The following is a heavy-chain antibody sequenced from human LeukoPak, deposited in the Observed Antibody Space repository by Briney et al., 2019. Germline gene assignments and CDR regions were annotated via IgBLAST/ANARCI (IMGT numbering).Heavy chain of an antibody. CDR2: ISYDGSNK. Sequence: PGGSLRLSCAASGFTFSSYGMHWVRQAPGKGLEWVAVISYDGSNKYYADSAKGRFTISRDNSKNTLYLQMNSLRAEDTAVYYCAKPYYYGSGSYYFDYWGQGTLVTVSS. J-gene: IGHJ4*02. CDR1: GFTFSSYG. D-gene: IGHD3-10*01. CDR3: AKPYYYGSGSYYFDY. V-gene: IGHV3-30*18.